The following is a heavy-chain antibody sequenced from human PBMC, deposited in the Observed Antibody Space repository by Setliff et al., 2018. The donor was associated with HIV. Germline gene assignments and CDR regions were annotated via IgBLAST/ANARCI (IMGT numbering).Heavy chain of an antibody. CDR2: ISTFNGNT. CDR3: ARVGHYVFDN. CDR1: GYTFNMYG. V-gene: IGHV1-18*01. D-gene: IGHD4-17*01. Sequence: ASVKVSCKASGYTFNMYGISWVRQAPGQGHEWMAWISTFNGNTNYAQNFQGRVTLTTDTSTNTAYMELKSLRSDDTAVYYCARVGHYVFDNWGQGTLVTVSS. J-gene: IGHJ4*02.